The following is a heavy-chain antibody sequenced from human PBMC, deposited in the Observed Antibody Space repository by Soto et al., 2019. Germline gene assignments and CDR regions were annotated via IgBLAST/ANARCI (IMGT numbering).Heavy chain of an antibody. D-gene: IGHD3-22*01. V-gene: IGHV4-39*02. Sequence: SETLSLTCIVSGGSISSSSYYWGWIRQPPGKGLEWIGNIYYGGSTYYNPSLKSRVTISVDTSKKHFSLKLTSVTAADTAVYYCARDSGDYCFDYWGQGTLVTVSS. CDR2: IYYGGST. CDR1: GGSISSSSYY. CDR3: ARDSGDYCFDY. J-gene: IGHJ4*02.